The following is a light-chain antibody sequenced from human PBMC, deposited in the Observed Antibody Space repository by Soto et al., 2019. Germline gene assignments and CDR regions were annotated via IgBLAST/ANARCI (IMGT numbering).Light chain of an antibody. J-gene: IGLJ3*02. CDR1: SSNVGSNT. Sequence: QLVLTQPPSASETPGQRVTISCSGSSSNVGSNTVNWYQQLPGTAPKVLIYANNQRPSGVPDRFSGSKSGTSASLAISGLQSEDEADYYCAAWDDSLNGWVFGGGTKVTVL. CDR2: ANN. CDR3: AAWDDSLNGWV. V-gene: IGLV1-44*01.